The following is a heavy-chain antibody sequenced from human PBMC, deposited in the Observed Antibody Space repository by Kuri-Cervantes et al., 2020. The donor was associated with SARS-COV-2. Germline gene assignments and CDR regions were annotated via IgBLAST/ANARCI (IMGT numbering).Heavy chain of an antibody. D-gene: IGHD6-19*01. Sequence: SETLSLTCTVSGGSISSYYWSWVRQPPGKGLEWIGNIHYSGSTNYNPSLKSRVTISVDTSKNQLSLRLSSVTAADTAVYYCARRLRGASSGWSQRSQHYYYYGMDVWGQGTTVTVS. V-gene: IGHV4-59*08. J-gene: IGHJ6*02. CDR3: ARRLRGASSGWSQRSQHYYYYGMDV. CDR2: IHYSGST. CDR1: GGSISSYY.